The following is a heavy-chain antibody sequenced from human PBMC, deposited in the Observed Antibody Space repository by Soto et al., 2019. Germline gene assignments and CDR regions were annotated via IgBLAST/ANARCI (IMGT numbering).Heavy chain of an antibody. J-gene: IGHJ6*02. Sequence: ASVKVSCTASGYTFTSYGISWVRQAPGQGLEWMGWISAYNGNTNYAQKLQGRVTMTTDTSTSTAYMELRSLRSDDTAVYYYARDAAVTTENYYYYYYGMDVWGQGTTVTVSS. CDR3: ARDAAVTTENYYYYYYGMDV. V-gene: IGHV1-18*04. CDR2: ISAYNGNT. CDR1: GYTFTSYG. D-gene: IGHD4-17*01.